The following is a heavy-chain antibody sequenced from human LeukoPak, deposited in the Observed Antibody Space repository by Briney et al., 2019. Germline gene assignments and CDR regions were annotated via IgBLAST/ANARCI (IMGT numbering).Heavy chain of an antibody. V-gene: IGHV4-39*07. J-gene: IGHJ4*02. CDR3: ARRSTIAGCFDY. CDR2: IYYSGST. Sequence: PSETLSLTCTVSGGSISSSSYYWGWIRQPPGKGLEWIGSIYYSGSTYYNPSLKSRVTISVDTSKNQFSLQLNSVTPEDSAVYYCARRSTIAGCFDYWGQGTLVTVSS. CDR1: GGSISSSSYY. D-gene: IGHD2-21*01.